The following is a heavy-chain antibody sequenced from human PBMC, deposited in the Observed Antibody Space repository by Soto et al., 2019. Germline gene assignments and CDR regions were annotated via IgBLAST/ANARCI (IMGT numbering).Heavy chain of an antibody. CDR3: ATDREFTVTLLRAFEAGDFDV. V-gene: IGHV3-15*07. CDR1: AFTFTNAW. Sequence: PGGSLRLSCAASAFTFTNAWMNWVRQAPGKGLEWVGRIKSKSQGGTADYAAPVKGRFAISRDDSKNTLYLQMNSLQTDDTAVCFWATDREFTVTLLRAFEAGDFDVWGQGTMVTVSS. D-gene: IGHD3-10*01. J-gene: IGHJ3*01. CDR2: IKSKSQGGTA.